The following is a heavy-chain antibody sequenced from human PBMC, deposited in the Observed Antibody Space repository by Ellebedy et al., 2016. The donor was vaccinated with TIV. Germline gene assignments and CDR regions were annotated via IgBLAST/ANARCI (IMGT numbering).Heavy chain of an antibody. J-gene: IGHJ4*02. CDR2: VNQSGRT. CDR1: GGSFSGYY. V-gene: IGHV4-34*01. D-gene: IGHD6-19*01. Sequence: SETLSLTCGVYGGSFSGYYWSWVRQPPGKGLEWIGEVNQSGRTNYHPSLKSRVTISVDTSKNQFSLRLSSVTAAETAVYYCAEGRSGWYYFDYWGQGTLVTVSS. CDR3: AEGRSGWYYFDY.